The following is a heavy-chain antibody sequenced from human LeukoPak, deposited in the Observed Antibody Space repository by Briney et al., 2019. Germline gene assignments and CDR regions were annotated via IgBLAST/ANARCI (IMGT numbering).Heavy chain of an antibody. CDR3: ARLNGGG. J-gene: IGHJ4*02. D-gene: IGHD2-8*01. Sequence: PSETLSLTCTVSSGSISDYYWSWIRQPPGKGLEWIGFRDYSGSTNYNPSLKSRVTISLDTSKDQIALKLSSVTAADTAVYYCARLNGGGWGQGTLVVVTS. CDR1: SGSISDYY. CDR2: RDYSGST. V-gene: IGHV4-59*08.